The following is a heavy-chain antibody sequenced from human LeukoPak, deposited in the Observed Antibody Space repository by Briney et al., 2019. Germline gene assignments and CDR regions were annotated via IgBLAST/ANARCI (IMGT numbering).Heavy chain of an antibody. J-gene: IGHJ6*03. D-gene: IGHD3-16*01. CDR1: GFTFSRYA. Sequence: PGGSLRLSCAASGFTFSRYALHWVRQAPGKGLEYVSAISGNGGTTYYANSVKGRFTISRDNSKNTLYLQMGSLRAEDMGVYYCARRSEFGVLYYMDIWGKGTTVTVSS. V-gene: IGHV3-64*01. CDR3: ARRSEFGVLYYMDI. CDR2: ISGNGGTT.